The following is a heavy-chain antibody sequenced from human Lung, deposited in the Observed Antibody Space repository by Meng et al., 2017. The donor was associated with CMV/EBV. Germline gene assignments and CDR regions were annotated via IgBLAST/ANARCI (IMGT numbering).Heavy chain of an antibody. J-gene: IGHJ4*02. Sequence: SXKISXLASGFTFSDHYMSWIRQAPGRGLEWISYISNSGTTIYYTDSVKGRFTISRDNAKNSLYLQMNSLRAEDTAVYYCARETGSSGWYGPGYWGQGTLVTVSS. CDR2: ISNSGTTI. CDR1: GFTFSDHY. CDR3: ARETGSSGWYGPGY. V-gene: IGHV3-11*04. D-gene: IGHD6-19*01.